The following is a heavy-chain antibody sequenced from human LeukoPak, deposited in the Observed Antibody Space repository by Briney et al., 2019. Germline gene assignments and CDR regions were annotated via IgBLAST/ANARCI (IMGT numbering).Heavy chain of an antibody. V-gene: IGHV3-7*01. Sequence: GGSLRLSCAASGFTFSSYWMSWVRQAPGKGLEWVANIKQDGSEKYYVDSVKGRFTISRDNAKNSLYLQMNSLRAEDTAVYYCARDRYWNYFSYSPFDYWGQGTLVTVSS. J-gene: IGHJ4*02. CDR3: ARDRYWNYFSYSPFDY. D-gene: IGHD1-7*01. CDR1: GFTFSSYW. CDR2: IKQDGSEK.